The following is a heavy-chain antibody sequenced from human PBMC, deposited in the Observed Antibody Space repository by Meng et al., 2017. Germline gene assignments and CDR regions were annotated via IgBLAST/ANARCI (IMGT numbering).Heavy chain of an antibody. Sequence: HGQLPQGGAGLLKPSETLSLPCAVYGGSFSGYYWSWIRQPPGKGLEWIGEINHSGSTNYHPSLKSRVTISVDTSKNQFSLKLSSVTAADTAVYYCARRGIAARPFYYWGQGTLVTVSS. CDR1: GGSFSGYY. J-gene: IGHJ4*02. CDR3: ARRGIAARPFYY. V-gene: IGHV4-34*01. D-gene: IGHD6-6*01. CDR2: INHSGST.